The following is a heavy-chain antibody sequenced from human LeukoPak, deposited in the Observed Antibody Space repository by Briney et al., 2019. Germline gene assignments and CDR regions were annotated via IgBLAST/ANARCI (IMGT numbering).Heavy chain of an antibody. J-gene: IGHJ3*01. CDR3: AKEIRVTWIVAAQTKFDTFDL. Sequence: GGPLRLSCLASGFTFSTYSLSWVRQAPGKGLEWVSALSAGKQIPYYADSVKGRFTISRDNSKNTLYLQMNSLRAEDTAIYYCAKEIRVTWIVAAQTKFDTFDLWGQGTMVAVSS. V-gene: IGHV3-23*01. CDR1: GFTFSTYS. D-gene: IGHD3-22*01. CDR2: LSAGKQIP.